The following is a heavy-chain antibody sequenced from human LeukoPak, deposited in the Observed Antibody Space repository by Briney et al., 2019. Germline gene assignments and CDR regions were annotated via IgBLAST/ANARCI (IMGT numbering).Heavy chain of an antibody. V-gene: IGHV4-59*01. CDR2: ISNSGTT. Sequence: SETLSLTCTVSGVSINDYYWTWIRQAPGKGLEWLGYISNSGTTDYNPSLKSRVSMSVDTSNNEFSLRLTSVTAADTAMYYCARVVRGAVTSNCFDPWGQGTMVTVSS. CDR1: GVSINDYY. J-gene: IGHJ5*02. D-gene: IGHD4-17*01. CDR3: ARVVRGAVTSNCFDP.